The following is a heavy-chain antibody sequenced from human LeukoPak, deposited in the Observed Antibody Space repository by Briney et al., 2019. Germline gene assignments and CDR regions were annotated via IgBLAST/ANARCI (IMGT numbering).Heavy chain of an antibody. V-gene: IGHV3-23*01. CDR1: GFPYSSYA. CDR2: ISGSGGST. J-gene: IGHJ4*01. D-gene: IGHD2-15*01. Sequence: GGSLRLSCAASGFPYSSYAMSWVRQAPGKGLEGVSAISGSGGSTSYAASVKGRFTISRDNSKNTLYLQRNSLRAEDTAVYYCAKGSTGHREGGYFDYWGQGTLVTVSS. CDR3: AKGSTGHREGGYFDY.